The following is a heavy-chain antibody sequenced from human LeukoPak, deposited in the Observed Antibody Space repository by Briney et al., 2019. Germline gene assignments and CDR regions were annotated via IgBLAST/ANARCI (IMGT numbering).Heavy chain of an antibody. Sequence: GGPLRLSCAASGFTFSSYAMHWVRQAPGKGLEWVAVISYDGSNKYYADSVRGRFTISRDNSKNTLCLQMNSLRAEDTAVYYCARDLCGGDCYFFYYYYGMDVWGQGTTVTVSS. J-gene: IGHJ6*02. D-gene: IGHD2-21*02. CDR1: GFTFSSYA. CDR2: ISYDGSNK. V-gene: IGHV3-30-3*01. CDR3: ARDLCGGDCYFFYYYYGMDV.